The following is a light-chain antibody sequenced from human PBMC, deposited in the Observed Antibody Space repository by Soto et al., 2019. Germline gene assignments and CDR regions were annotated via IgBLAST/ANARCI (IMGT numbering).Light chain of an antibody. CDR1: QSFSSHF. CDR2: GTS. V-gene: IGKV3D-20*02. Sequence: IVLTQSPGTLSLSPGDRATLSCRASQSFSSHFLAWYQQKPGQAPRLLIHGTSSRATGIPARFSGSGSGTDFTLTINSLEPEDFAVYYCQQRSNWPHPFGQGTRLEIK. CDR3: QQRSNWPHP. J-gene: IGKJ5*01.